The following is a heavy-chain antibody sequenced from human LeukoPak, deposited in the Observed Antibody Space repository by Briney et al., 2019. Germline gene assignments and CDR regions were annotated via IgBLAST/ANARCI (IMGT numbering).Heavy chain of an antibody. CDR3: ARLRSSSWPDY. CDR2: ITGTGGSP. D-gene: IGHD6-13*01. CDR1: GLIFSSYS. J-gene: IGHJ4*02. V-gene: IGHV3-23*01. Sequence: GGSLRLSCEASGLIFSSYSMSWVRQAPGKGLGWVSAITGTGGSPYSADSVKGRFTISRDNSKNTLYLQMNSLRAEATAVYYCARLRSSSWPDYWGQGTLVTVSS.